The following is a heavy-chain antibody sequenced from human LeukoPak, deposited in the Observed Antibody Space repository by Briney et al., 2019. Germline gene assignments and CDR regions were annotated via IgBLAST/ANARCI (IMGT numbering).Heavy chain of an antibody. CDR1: GGSFSGYY. Sequence: PSETLSLTCAVYGGSFSGYYWSWIRQPPGKGLEWIGEINHSGSTNYNPSLKSRVTISVDTSKNQLSLKLSSVTAADTAVYYCARGLRQPRHYYYYMDVWGKGTTVTVSS. CDR3: ARGLRQPRHYYYYMDV. CDR2: INHSGST. J-gene: IGHJ6*03. V-gene: IGHV4-34*01. D-gene: IGHD1-1*01.